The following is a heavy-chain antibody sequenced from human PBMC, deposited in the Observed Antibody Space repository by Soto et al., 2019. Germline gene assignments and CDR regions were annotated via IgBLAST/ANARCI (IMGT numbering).Heavy chain of an antibody. V-gene: IGHV3-7*03. Sequence: GWSLRLSCASSVFTFISYWMSWVRQAPGKGLEWVANIKQDGSEKYYVDSVKGRFTISRDNAKNSLYLQMNSLRAEDTAVYYCASGYSSSWYPYYYGMDVWGQGTTVTVSS. CDR1: VFTFISYW. D-gene: IGHD6-13*01. CDR3: ASGYSSSWYPYYYGMDV. J-gene: IGHJ6*02. CDR2: IKQDGSEK.